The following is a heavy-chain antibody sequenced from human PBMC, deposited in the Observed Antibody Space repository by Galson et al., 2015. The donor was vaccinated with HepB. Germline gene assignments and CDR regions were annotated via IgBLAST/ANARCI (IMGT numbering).Heavy chain of an antibody. J-gene: IGHJ4*02. CDR1: GFTFSSYT. CDR3: ARDTHHQYGSGRFHY. CDR2: ISYDGSNK. V-gene: IGHV3-30-3*01. D-gene: IGHD3-10*01. Sequence: SLRLSCAASGFTFSSYTMHWVRQAPGKGLEWVAGISYDGSNKHFADSVKGRFTISRDNSKNTLYLQMNSLTVEDTAAYYCARDTHHQYGSGRFHYWGQGTLVTVSS.